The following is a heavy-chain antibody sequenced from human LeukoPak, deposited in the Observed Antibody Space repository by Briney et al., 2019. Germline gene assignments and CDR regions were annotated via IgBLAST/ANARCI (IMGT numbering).Heavy chain of an antibody. CDR3: ARVRSSGWGKGFDY. J-gene: IGHJ4*02. V-gene: IGHV4-39*07. D-gene: IGHD6-19*01. CDR2: VHYSGST. CDR1: GGSISSTSYY. Sequence: SETLSLTCTVSGGSISSTSYYWGWIRQPPGKGLEWIGSVHYSGSTYYNPSLKSRVTISVDTSKNQFSLKLSSVTAADTAMYYCARVRSSGWGKGFDYWGQGTLVTVSS.